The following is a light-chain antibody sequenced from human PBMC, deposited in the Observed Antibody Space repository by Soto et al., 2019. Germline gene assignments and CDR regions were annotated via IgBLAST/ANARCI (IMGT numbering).Light chain of an antibody. Sequence: EIVLTQSPATLSLSPGERATLSCRASQSISSNLAWYQQKPGQAPRLLIYGASTRAAGIPARFSGSGSGTDFTLTISSREPEDFAVYYCQQRTDWPLTFGGGTKVDSK. V-gene: IGKV3-11*01. CDR1: QSISSN. CDR3: QQRTDWPLT. J-gene: IGKJ4*01. CDR2: GAS.